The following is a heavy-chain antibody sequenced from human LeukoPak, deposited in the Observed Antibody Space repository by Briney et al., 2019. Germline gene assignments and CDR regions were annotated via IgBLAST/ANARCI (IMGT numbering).Heavy chain of an antibody. CDR3: ARYCGGDCKFFDY. D-gene: IGHD2-21*01. CDR1: GGSISSSSYY. J-gene: IGHJ4*02. Sequence: SETLSLTCTVSGGSISSSSYYWGWIRQPPGKGLEWIGSIYYSGSTYYNPSLKSRVTISVDTSKNQFSLKLRSVTAADTAVYYSARYCGGDCKFFDYWGQGTLVTVSS. V-gene: IGHV4-39*01. CDR2: IYYSGST.